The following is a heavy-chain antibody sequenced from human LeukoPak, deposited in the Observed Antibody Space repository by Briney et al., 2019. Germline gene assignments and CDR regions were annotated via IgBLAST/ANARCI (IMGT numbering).Heavy chain of an antibody. V-gene: IGHV4-4*09. D-gene: IGHD5-12*01. J-gene: IGHJ4*02. CDR2: IYTSGST. CDR1: GGSISSYY. CDR3: ARRNIVATGYYYTDV. Sequence: SETLSLTCTVSGGSISSYYWSWIRQPPGKGLEWIGYIYTSGSTNYNPSLKSRVTISVDTSKNQFSLKLSSVTAADTAVYYCARRNIVATGYYYTDVWGQGTLVNVSS.